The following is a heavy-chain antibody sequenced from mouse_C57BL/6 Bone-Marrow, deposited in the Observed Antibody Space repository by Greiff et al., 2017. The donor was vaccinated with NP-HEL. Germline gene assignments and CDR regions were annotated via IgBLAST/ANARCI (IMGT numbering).Heavy chain of an antibody. V-gene: IGHV1-4*01. J-gene: IGHJ3*01. D-gene: IGHD1-1*01. CDR3: ARPYGSGSPWFAD. Sequence: QVQLKESGAELARPGASVKMSCKASGYTFTSYTMHWVKQRPGQGLEWIGYIIPSSGYTKYNQKFKDKATLTADKSSSTAYMQLSSLTSEDSAVYYCARPYGSGSPWFADWGKGTLVTVSA. CDR1: GYTFTSYT. CDR2: IIPSSGYT.